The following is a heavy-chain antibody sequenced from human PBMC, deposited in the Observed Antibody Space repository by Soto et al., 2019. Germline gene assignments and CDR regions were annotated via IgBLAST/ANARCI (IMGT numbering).Heavy chain of an antibody. D-gene: IGHD2-2*02. Sequence: NPSETLSLTCAVSGGSISSGGYSWSWIRQPPGKGLEWIGYIYHSGSTYYNPSLKSRVTISVDRSKNQFSLKLSSVTAADTAVYYCARAANCISTSCYTYNWFDPWGQGTLVTVSS. V-gene: IGHV4-30-2*01. CDR1: GGSISSGGYS. J-gene: IGHJ5*02. CDR3: ARAANCISTSCYTYNWFDP. CDR2: IYHSGST.